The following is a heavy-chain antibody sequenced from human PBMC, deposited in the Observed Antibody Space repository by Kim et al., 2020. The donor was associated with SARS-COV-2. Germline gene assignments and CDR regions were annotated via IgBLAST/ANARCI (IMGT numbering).Heavy chain of an antibody. CDR2: ISGSGGST. Sequence: GGSLRLSCAASGFTFSSYAMSWVRQAPGKGLEWVSAISGSGGSTYYADSVKGRFTISRDNSKNTLYLQMNSLRAEDTVVYYCAKVRARLLGYYYYGMDVWGQGTTVTVSS. J-gene: IGHJ6*02. D-gene: IGHD2-8*02. CDR1: GFTFSSYA. V-gene: IGHV3-23*01. CDR3: AKVRARLLGYYYYGMDV.